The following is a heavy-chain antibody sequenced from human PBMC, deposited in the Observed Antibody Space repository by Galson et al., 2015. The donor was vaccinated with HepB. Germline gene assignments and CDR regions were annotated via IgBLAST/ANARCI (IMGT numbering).Heavy chain of an antibody. CDR3: STSLVVTARDA. D-gene: IGHD2-21*02. J-gene: IGHJ1*01. Sequence: SLRLSCATSGFPFHHAWMTWVRQAPGKGLEWVGRIKSKADDETIDYAGPVKGRFIISRDDSQNTVFLQMNNLKTEDAAVYFCSTSLVVTARDAWGRGTLVTVSS. V-gene: IGHV3-15*07. CDR2: IKSKADDETI. CDR1: GFPFHHAW.